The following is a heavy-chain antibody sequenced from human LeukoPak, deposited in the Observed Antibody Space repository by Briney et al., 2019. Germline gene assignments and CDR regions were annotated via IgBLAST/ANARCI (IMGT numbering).Heavy chain of an antibody. CDR1: GGSFSGYY. J-gene: IGHJ4*02. CDR2: INHSGSS. Sequence: SETLSLTCAVYGGSFSGYYWAWIRQPPGKGLEWIGEINHSGSSNYNPSLKSRVTISVDTSKNQFSLKLTSVTAADTAVYYCARSYNRVVLLYYWGQGTLVTVSS. V-gene: IGHV4-34*01. D-gene: IGHD3-10*01. CDR3: ARSYNRVVLLYY.